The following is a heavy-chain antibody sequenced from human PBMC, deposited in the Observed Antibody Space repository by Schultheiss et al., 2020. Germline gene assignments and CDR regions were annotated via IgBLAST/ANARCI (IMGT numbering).Heavy chain of an antibody. CDR1: GGSISSGGYS. CDR2: IYYSGST. V-gene: IGHV4-30-2*01. CDR3: AKDTNMRFRELLN. J-gene: IGHJ4*02. Sequence: SETLSLTCAVSGGSISSGGYSWSWIRQPPGKGLEWIGYIYYSGSTNYNPSLKSRVTISVDTSKNQFSLKLSSVTAADTALYYCAKDTNMRFRELLNWGQGTLVTVSS. D-gene: IGHD3-10*01.